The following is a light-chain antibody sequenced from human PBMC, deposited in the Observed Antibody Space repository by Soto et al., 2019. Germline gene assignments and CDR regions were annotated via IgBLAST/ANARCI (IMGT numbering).Light chain of an antibody. V-gene: IGLV2-8*01. CDR2: EVN. CDR1: SSDVGGYNY. J-gene: IGLJ2*01. CDR3: SSYAGSNNVV. Sequence: QSALTQPPSASGSPGQSVTISCTETSSDVGGYNYVSWYQQYPGKAPKFMIYEVNKRPSGVPDRFSGSKSGNTASLTVSGLQAEDEADYYCSSYAGSNNVVFGGGTKLTVL.